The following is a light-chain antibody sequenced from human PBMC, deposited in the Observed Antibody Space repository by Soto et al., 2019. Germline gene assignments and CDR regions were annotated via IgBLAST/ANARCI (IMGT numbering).Light chain of an antibody. CDR3: SSFTSTSTLL. J-gene: IGLJ2*01. CDR2: DVS. V-gene: IGLV2-14*01. CDR1: SSDIGACNH. Sequence: QSALTQPASVSGSPGQSITISCTGTSSDIGACNHVSWYQHHPGKAPKLIIYDVSNRPSGVSDRFSGSRSGDAASLTISGLQSEDEADYYCSSFTSTSTLLFGGGTKVTVL.